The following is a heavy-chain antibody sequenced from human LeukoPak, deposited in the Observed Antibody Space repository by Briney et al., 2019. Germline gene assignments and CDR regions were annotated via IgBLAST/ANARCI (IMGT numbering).Heavy chain of an antibody. CDR3: ARIAAAAHGWFDP. CDR2: IYYTGTT. CDR1: GDSISRYY. V-gene: IGHV4-59*01. Sequence: SETLSLTCTVSGDSISRYYWSWIRQPPGEGLEWIGYIYYTGTTNYNPSLKSRVTITVDTSKNQFSLRLSSVTAADTAVYYCARIAAAAHGWFDPWGQGTLVTVSS. D-gene: IGHD6-13*01. J-gene: IGHJ5*02.